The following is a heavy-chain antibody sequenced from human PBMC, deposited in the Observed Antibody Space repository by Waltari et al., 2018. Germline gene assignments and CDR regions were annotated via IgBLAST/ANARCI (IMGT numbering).Heavy chain of an antibody. V-gene: IGHV4-39*01. CDR2: IYYRGST. D-gene: IGHD3-10*01. Sequence: QLQLQESGPGLVKPSETLSLTCSVSGASITNSNSYWSWIRQPPGKGLEWIGIIYYRGSTYSSPSLKSRGTISLDTSKNQLSLKVSSVTVADTAIYFCARNMESPYNAPYYFYYMDVWGKGTTVTVSS. CDR3: ARNMESPYNAPYYFYYMDV. J-gene: IGHJ6*03. CDR1: GASITNSNSY.